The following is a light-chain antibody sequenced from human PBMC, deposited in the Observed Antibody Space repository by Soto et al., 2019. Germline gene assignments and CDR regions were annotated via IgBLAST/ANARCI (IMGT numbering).Light chain of an antibody. CDR1: QSIISY. CDR2: AAS. Sequence: DIQMTQSPSSLSASVGDRVTITCRASQSIISYLNWYQQKPGKAPKLLIYAASSLQSGVPSRFSGSGSGTDFTLTISSLQPEDFATYYCQQSYSTSRTCGQGTKVEIK. CDR3: QQSYSTSRT. J-gene: IGKJ1*01. V-gene: IGKV1-39*01.